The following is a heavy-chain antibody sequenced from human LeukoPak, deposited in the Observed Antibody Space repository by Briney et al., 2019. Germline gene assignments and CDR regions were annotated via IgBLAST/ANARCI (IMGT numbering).Heavy chain of an antibody. Sequence: GASVKVSCKASGGTFSSYAISWVRQAPGQGLEWMGGIIPILGTANYAQKFQGRVTITADESTSTAYMELSSLRSEDTAVYYCARLEITTVTTSDYWGQGTLVTVSS. CDR3: ARLEITTVTTSDY. V-gene: IGHV1-69*13. CDR1: GGTFSSYA. CDR2: IIPILGTA. D-gene: IGHD4-17*01. J-gene: IGHJ4*02.